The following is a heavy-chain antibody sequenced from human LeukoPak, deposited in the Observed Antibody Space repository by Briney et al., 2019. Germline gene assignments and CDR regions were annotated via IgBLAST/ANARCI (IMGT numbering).Heavy chain of an antibody. CDR1: GFTFTAYY. CDR3: ARDGGTAMGVIDY. J-gene: IGHJ4*02. D-gene: IGHD5-18*01. V-gene: IGHV1-2*02. Sequence: ASVKVSCKASGFTFTAYYMHWVRQAPGQGLEWMGWINPNGGVTNYAQKFQGGVSMTRDMSISTVYMDLSRLRSDDTAVYYCARDGGTAMGVIDYWGQGTPVTVSS. CDR2: INPNGGVT.